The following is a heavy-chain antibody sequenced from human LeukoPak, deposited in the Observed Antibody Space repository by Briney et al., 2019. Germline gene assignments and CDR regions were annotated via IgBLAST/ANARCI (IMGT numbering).Heavy chain of an antibody. CDR1: GYSMSSGYY. V-gene: IGHV4-38-2*02. J-gene: IGHJ4*02. D-gene: IGHD4-11*01. CDR3: ARDPQYYFDY. Sequence: SETLSLTCTVSGYSMSSGYYWGWIRQPPGKGLQWIGSIFHSGNSYYNPSLKSRVTISVDTSKNQFSLKLSSVTAADTAVYYCARDPQYYFDYWGQGTLVTVSS. CDR2: IFHSGNS.